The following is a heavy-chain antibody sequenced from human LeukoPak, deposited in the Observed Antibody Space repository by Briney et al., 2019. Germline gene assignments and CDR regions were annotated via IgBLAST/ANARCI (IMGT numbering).Heavy chain of an antibody. D-gene: IGHD5-12*01. Sequence: GGSLRLSCAASGFTFSSYAMHWVRQAPGKGLEYVSAISSNGGSTYYANSVKGRFTISRDNSKNTLYLQMGSLRAEDMAVYYCARDRGSGYDPYYFDYWGQGTLVTVSS. J-gene: IGHJ4*02. V-gene: IGHV3-64*01. CDR1: GFTFSSYA. CDR3: ARDRGSGYDPYYFDY. CDR2: ISSNGGST.